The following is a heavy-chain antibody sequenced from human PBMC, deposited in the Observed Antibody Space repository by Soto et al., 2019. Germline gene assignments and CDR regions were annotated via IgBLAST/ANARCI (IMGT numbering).Heavy chain of an antibody. J-gene: IGHJ6*02. V-gene: IGHV5-51*01. D-gene: IGHD4-17*01. CDR1: GYSFTSYW. CDR2: IYPGDSDT. CDR3: ARQLRDYYYYYGMDV. Sequence: GESLKLSCNGSGYSFTSYWICWVRQMPWKGLEWMGIIYPGDSDTRYSPSFQGQVTISADKSISTAYLQWSSLKASDTAMYYCARQLRDYYYYYGMDVWGQGTTVTVSS.